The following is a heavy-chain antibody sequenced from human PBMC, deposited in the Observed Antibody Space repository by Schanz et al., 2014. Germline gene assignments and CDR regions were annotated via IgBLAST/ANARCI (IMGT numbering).Heavy chain of an antibody. CDR1: GFTFSNYG. V-gene: IGHV3-30*18. J-gene: IGHJ5*02. Sequence: QVQLVESGGCVVQPGRSLRLSCAASGFTFSNYGMHWVRQAPGKGLEWVAVISYDGSNKYYADSVKGRFTISRDISKNTLYLEMNSLRADDTAVYYCAKDQLANYRGSGYNWFDPWGQGTLVTVSS. CDR3: AKDQLANYRGSGYNWFDP. D-gene: IGHD3-10*01. CDR2: ISYDGSNK.